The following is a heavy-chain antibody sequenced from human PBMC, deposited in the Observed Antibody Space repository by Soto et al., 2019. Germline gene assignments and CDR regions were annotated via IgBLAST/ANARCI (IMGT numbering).Heavy chain of an antibody. Sequence: QVQLVQSGAEMKKPGSSVKVSCQSSGGTFNTYAMNWVRQAPGQGPEWMGDISPMFGAANYAPKFQGRATITADESTGTSYMQVSSLTSEATALYFCAREVQVHTPAFVYWGQGTLVTVSS. CDR2: ISPMFGAA. V-gene: IGHV1-69*19. CDR1: GGTFNTYA. CDR3: AREVQVHTPAFVY. D-gene: IGHD3-10*01. J-gene: IGHJ4*02.